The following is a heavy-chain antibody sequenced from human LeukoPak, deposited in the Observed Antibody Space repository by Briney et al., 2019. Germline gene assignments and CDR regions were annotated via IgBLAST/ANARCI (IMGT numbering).Heavy chain of an antibody. CDR3: ARVRYSKPPFDY. CDR1: GYTFTSYG. V-gene: IGHV1-18*01. CDR2: ISGYNGNT. Sequence: GGSVRVSCTPSGYTFTSYGISWVPEAPGQGLEWMGWISGYNGNTNYAQKLQGRVTITTDTSTSTAYMEMRSLRSDDTAVYYCARVRYSKPPFDYWGQGTLVTVSS. D-gene: IGHD4-11*01. J-gene: IGHJ4*02.